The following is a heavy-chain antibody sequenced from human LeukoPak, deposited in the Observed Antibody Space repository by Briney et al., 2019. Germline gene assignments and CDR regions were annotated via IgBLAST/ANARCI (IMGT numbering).Heavy chain of an antibody. D-gene: IGHD1-26*01. J-gene: IGHJ4*02. Sequence: SQTLSLTCALSGDSVSSKSVTWNWIRQSPSRGLEWLGRTYYRSKLNNDYSLSVRSRITVNPDTSKNPFSLHLNSVTPEDTAVYYCARAVGSDFDYWGQGTLVTVSS. V-gene: IGHV6-1*01. CDR1: GDSVSSKSVT. CDR2: TYYRSKLNN. CDR3: ARAVGSDFDY.